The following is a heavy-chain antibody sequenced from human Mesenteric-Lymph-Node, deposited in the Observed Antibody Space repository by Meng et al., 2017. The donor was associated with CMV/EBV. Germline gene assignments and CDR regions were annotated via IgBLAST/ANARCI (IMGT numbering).Heavy chain of an antibody. V-gene: IGHV3-7*01. CDR2: IKQDGSEK. D-gene: IGHD6-19*01. CDR3: ARSAPYVYSSPGV. CDR1: GFTFSNYW. Sequence: GESLKISCAAPGFTFSNYWMNWIRQAPGKGLEWVAKIKQDGSEKYYVDSVKGRFTIPRDNTENSLYLQMNSLRAEDTAVYSCARSAPYVYSSPGVWGQGTTVTVSS. J-gene: IGHJ6*02.